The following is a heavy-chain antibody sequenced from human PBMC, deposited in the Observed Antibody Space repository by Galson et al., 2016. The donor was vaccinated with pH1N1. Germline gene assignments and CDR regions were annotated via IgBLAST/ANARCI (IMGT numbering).Heavy chain of an antibody. CDR1: GFTFSGSA. D-gene: IGHD5-12*01. Sequence: SRRPSCAASGFTFSGSAMHWVRPASGQGLNWVGRIRSKADNYAAAYAASMKGRCTISRADSKNTTFLQMNSLNTEDTAVYYCTRSRGYGFDYWGQGTLVTVSS. CDR3: TRSRGYGFDY. CDR2: IRSKADNYAA. V-gene: IGHV3-73*01. J-gene: IGHJ4*02.